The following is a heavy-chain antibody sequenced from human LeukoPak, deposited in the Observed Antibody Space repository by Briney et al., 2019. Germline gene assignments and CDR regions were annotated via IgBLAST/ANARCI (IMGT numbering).Heavy chain of an antibody. Sequence: SETLSLTCTVSGGSISSHYWSWIRQPPGKGLKWIGYIYYSGSTSYNPSLKSRVTISVDTSKNQFSLKLSSVTAADTAVYYCARSEGATTQYYFDYWGQGTLVTVSS. CDR3: ARSEGATTQYYFDY. V-gene: IGHV4-59*11. J-gene: IGHJ4*02. CDR2: IYYSGST. D-gene: IGHD1-26*01. CDR1: GGSISSHY.